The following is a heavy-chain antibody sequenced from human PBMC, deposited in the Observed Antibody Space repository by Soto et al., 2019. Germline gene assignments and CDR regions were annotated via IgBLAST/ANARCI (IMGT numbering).Heavy chain of an antibody. CDR3: ATTPGEMATITDYFQH. J-gene: IGHJ1*01. D-gene: IGHD5-12*01. CDR1: GGTFSSNT. Sequence: GASVKVSCKASGGTFSSNTISWMRQAPGQGLEWMGRIIPILGIANYAQKFQGRVTITADKSTSTAYVELSSLNSEDTAVYYCATTPGEMATITDYFQHWGQGTLVTVSS. V-gene: IGHV1-69*02. CDR2: IIPILGIA.